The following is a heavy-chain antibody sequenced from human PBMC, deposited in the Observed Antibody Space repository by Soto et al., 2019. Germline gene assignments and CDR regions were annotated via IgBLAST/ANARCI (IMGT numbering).Heavy chain of an antibody. D-gene: IGHD1-20*01. J-gene: IGHJ5*02. CDR2: IYYSGST. CDR3: ARDWRITGTTNWFDP. V-gene: IGHV4-61*01. Sequence: SETLSLTCTVSGGSVSSGSCYWSWIRQPPGKGLEWIGYIYYSGSTNYNPSLKSRVTISVDTSKNQFSLKLSSVTAADTAVYYCARDWRITGTTNWFDPWGQGTLVTVSS. CDR1: GGSVSSGSCY.